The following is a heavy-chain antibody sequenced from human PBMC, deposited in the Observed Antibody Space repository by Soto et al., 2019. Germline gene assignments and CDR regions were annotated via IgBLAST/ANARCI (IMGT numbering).Heavy chain of an antibody. Sequence: QVQLVESGGGVVQPGRSLRLSCAASGFTFSSHGMHWVRQAPGKGLEWVALLAYDGNTKYYADSVKGRFTISRDTSKNTLYLQLNSLRPEDTAVYYCAKAHYYDSSGYYYIDYWGQGTLVTVSS. CDR1: GFTFSSHG. V-gene: IGHV3-30*18. D-gene: IGHD3-22*01. CDR2: LAYDGNTK. J-gene: IGHJ4*02. CDR3: AKAHYYDSSGYYYIDY.